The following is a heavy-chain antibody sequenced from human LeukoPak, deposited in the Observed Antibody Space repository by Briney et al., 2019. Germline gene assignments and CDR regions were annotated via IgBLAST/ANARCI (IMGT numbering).Heavy chain of an antibody. CDR2: IYSGGST. CDR1: GFTFSSYS. Sequence: GGSLRLSCAASGFTFSSYSMNWIRQAPGKGLECVSVIYSGGSTYYADSVKGRFTISRDNSKNTLYLQTNSLRAEDTAVYYCARVRSGSLLDYWGQGTLVTVSS. V-gene: IGHV3-53*01. D-gene: IGHD1-26*01. J-gene: IGHJ4*02. CDR3: ARVRSGSLLDY.